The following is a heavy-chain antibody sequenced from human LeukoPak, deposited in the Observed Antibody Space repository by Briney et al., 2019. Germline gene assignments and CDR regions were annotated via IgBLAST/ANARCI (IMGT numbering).Heavy chain of an antibody. D-gene: IGHD6-13*01. J-gene: IGHJ3*02. CDR2: ISGSGGAT. CDR3: AKDKYSSSWYDAFDI. Sequence: GGSLRLSCAASGFTFSNYAMSWVRQAPGKGLEWVSAISGSGGATYYADSVKGRFTISRDNSKNTLYLQMNSLRAEDTAVYYCAKDKYSSSWYDAFDIWGQGTMVTVSS. CDR1: GFTFSNYA. V-gene: IGHV3-23*01.